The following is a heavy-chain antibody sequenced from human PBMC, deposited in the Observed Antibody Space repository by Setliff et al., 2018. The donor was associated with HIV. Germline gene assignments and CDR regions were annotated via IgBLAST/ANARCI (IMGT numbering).Heavy chain of an antibody. CDR3: TRVHPLSVVVPTAPEGAFDL. Sequence: PGGSLRLSCEASGFTFSIHVLHRVRQAPGKGLEWVAAISKHGTNQYYADSVRGRFSISRDNPKNTLYLQMNSLRTEDTALYYCTRVHPLSVVVPTAPEGAFDLWGQGTRVTVSS. D-gene: IGHD2-2*01. V-gene: IGHV3-30*04. J-gene: IGHJ3*01. CDR2: ISKHGTNQ. CDR1: GFTFSIHV.